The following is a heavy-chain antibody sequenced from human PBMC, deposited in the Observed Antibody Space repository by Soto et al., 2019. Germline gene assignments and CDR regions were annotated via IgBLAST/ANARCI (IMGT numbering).Heavy chain of an antibody. CDR1: GYTFTSYY. CDR3: ARSGRGYSYGYGGGGMDV. CDR2: INPSGGST. Sequence: VASVKVSCKASGYTFTSYYMHWVRQAPGQGLEWMGIINPSGGSTSYAQKFQGRVTMTRDTSTSTVYMELSSLRSEDTAVYYCARSGRGYSYGYGGGGMDVWGQGTTVTVSS. D-gene: IGHD5-18*01. J-gene: IGHJ6*02. V-gene: IGHV1-46*01.